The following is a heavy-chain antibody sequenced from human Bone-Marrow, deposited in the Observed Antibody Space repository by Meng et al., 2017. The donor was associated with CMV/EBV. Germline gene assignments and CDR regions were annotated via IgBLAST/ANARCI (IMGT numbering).Heavy chain of an antibody. CDR2: ISAYNGDT. D-gene: IGHD2-2*01. Sequence: ASVKVSCKASGYTFTDYGISWVRQAPGQGLEWMGWISAYNGDTNYARNLRGRVTMTTDTSTTTAYMELRSLRSDDTAVYYCARDLQYCGSTSCYDDCFDPWGQGILVTVSS. CDR3: ARDLQYCGSTSCYDDCFDP. V-gene: IGHV1-18*01. J-gene: IGHJ5*02. CDR1: GYTFTDYG.